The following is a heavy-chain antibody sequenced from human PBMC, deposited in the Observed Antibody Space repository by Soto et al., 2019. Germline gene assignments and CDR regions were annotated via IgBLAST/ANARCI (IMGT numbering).Heavy chain of an antibody. CDR2: IYHSGST. CDR1: GGSISSGDYS. V-gene: IGHV4-30-2*01. CDR3: ARHEPLSSGWYWGVDY. Sequence: SETLSLTCTVSGGSISSGDYSWSWIRQPPGKGLEWIGYIYHSGSTYYNPSLKSRVTISVDRSKNQFSLKLSSVTAADTAVYYCARHEPLSSGWYWGVDYWGQGTLVTVSS. D-gene: IGHD6-19*01. J-gene: IGHJ4*02.